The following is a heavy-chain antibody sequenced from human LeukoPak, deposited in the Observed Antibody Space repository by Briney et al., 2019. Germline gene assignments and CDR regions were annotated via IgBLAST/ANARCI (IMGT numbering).Heavy chain of an antibody. CDR3: ARRPLRFGEDDFDD. J-gene: IGHJ4*02. CDR2: INHSERT. D-gene: IGHD3-10*01. CDR1: GGSFSAYY. Sequence: PSETLSLTCAVYGGSFSAYYWSWIPQAPGKGREWIGEINHSERTNYHPSLKSRVTISLDTSKKQFSLKLRSVTAADTAVYYCARRPLRFGEDDFDDWGQGTLVTVSS. V-gene: IGHV4-34*01.